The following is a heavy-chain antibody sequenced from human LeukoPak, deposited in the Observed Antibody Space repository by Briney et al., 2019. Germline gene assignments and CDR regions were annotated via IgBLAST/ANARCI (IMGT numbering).Heavy chain of an antibody. J-gene: IGHJ4*02. Sequence: GGSLRLSCAASGFTFSTYAMSWVRQAPGRGLKWVSAISGGAGITWYADTVKGRFTISRDTSKNTLFLQINSLRADDTAVYYCAKPFGFLEWLYGGYFDSWGQGTLVTVSS. CDR3: AKPFGFLEWLYGGYFDS. D-gene: IGHD3-3*01. CDR2: ISGGAGIT. CDR1: GFTFSTYA. V-gene: IGHV3-23*01.